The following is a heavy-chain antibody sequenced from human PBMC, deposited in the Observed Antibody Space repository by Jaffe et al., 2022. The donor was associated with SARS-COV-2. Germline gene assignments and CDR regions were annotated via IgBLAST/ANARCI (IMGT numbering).Heavy chain of an antibody. CDR1: GFTFSSYA. J-gene: IGHJ4*02. D-gene: IGHD1-26*01. Sequence: EVQLVESGGGLVPPGGSLRLSCAASGFTFSSYAKSWVRQAPGKGLEWVSAISGSGGSTYYADSVKGRFAISRDSSKSTVYLQMNSLRAEDTAVYFCAKDRWSGSYGGSSSLDYWGQGTLVTVSS. CDR3: AKDRWSGSYGGSSSLDY. V-gene: IGHV3-23*04. CDR2: ISGSGGST.